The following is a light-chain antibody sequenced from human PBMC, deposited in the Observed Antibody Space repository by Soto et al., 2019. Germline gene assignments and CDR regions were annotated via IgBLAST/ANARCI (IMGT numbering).Light chain of an antibody. J-gene: IGKJ1*01. CDR3: QQYNSYPVT. CDR1: QSITSW. CDR2: DAS. Sequence: DIHMIHVPSAQSASVVDSETVTCRASQSITSWLAWYQQKPGKAPKLLIYDASSLDSGVPSRFSGSGSGTEFTLTVDSLEPEDFATYYCQQYNSYPVTFGQGTKVDIK. V-gene: IGKV1-5*01.